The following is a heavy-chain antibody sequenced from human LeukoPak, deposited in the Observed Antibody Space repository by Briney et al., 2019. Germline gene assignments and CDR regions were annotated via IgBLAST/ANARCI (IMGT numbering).Heavy chain of an antibody. D-gene: IGHD3-22*01. V-gene: IGHV4-30-4*01. CDR3: ARVSDYYDGSGYYRPFDY. Sequence: SQTLSLTCTVSGGSISSGDYYWSWIRQPPGKGLEWIGFINYSGSTYYNPSLKSRVSISIDTSKNQFSLKLNSVTAADTAVYYCARVSDYYDGSGYYRPFDYWGQGTLVTVSS. CDR2: INYSGST. CDR1: GGSISSGDYY. J-gene: IGHJ4*02.